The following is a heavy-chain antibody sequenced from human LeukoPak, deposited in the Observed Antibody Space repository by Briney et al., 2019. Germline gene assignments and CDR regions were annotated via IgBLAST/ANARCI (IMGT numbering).Heavy chain of an antibody. CDR3: ARGAGGYRSDP. D-gene: IGHD1-1*01. CDR2: IYNRGTT. V-gene: IGHV4-59*01. J-gene: IGHJ5*02. Sequence: PSETLSLTCTVSGGSISDYHWTWIRQPPGKALEYIGYIYNRGTTYYNPSLKSRVTISADTSKKQFSLKLTSLTAADTAVYYCARGAGGYRSDPWGQGTLVTVSS. CDR1: GGSISDYH.